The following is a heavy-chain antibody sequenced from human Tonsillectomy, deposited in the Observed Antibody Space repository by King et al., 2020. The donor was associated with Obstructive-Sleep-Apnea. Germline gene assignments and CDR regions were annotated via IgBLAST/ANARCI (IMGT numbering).Heavy chain of an antibody. Sequence: VQLVESGGGLVQPGRSLRLSFAASGFHFDDYAMHWVRQAPGKGLEWVSGISWSSGSIVYADSVKGPFTISRDNAKNSLYLQMNSLSPEDTALYYCAKASAAVAGLGYFDLWGRGTLVTVSS. CDR1: GFHFDDYA. CDR2: ISWSSGSI. J-gene: IGHJ2*01. CDR3: AKASAAVAGLGYFDL. V-gene: IGHV3-9*01. D-gene: IGHD6-19*01.